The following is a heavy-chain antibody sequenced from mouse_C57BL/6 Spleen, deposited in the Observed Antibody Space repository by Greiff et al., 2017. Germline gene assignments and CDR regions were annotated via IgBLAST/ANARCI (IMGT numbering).Heavy chain of an antibody. CDR3: ARSLYYYGSRGYFDV. D-gene: IGHD1-1*01. CDR2: ISNGGGST. J-gene: IGHJ1*03. CDR1: GFTFSDYY. Sequence: EVKLMESGGGLVQPGGSLKLSCAASGFTFSDYYMYWVRQTPEKRLEWVAYISNGGGSTYYPDTVKGRFTISRDNAKNTLYLQMSRLKSEDTAMYYCARSLYYYGSRGYFDVWGTGTTVTVSS. V-gene: IGHV5-12*01.